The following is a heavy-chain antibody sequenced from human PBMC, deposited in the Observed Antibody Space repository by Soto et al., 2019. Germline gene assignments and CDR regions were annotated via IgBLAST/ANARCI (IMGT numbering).Heavy chain of an antibody. Sequence: GGSLRLSCAASGFTFSSYGMHWVRQAPGKGLEWVAVIWYDGSNKYYADSVKGRFTISRDNSKNTLYLQMNSLRAEDTAVYYCARVFNLDGDYVGTDSWGQGPLVT. CDR3: ARVFNLDGDYVGTDS. V-gene: IGHV3-33*01. CDR1: GFTFSSYG. D-gene: IGHD4-17*01. J-gene: IGHJ5*02. CDR2: IWYDGSNK.